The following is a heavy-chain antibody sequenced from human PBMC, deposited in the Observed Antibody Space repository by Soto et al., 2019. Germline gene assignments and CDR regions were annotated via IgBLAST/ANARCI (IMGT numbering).Heavy chain of an antibody. V-gene: IGHV3-33*01. CDR1: VFMFGTSG. D-gene: IGHD1-1*01. CDR3: ARDASGTTSFLAS. J-gene: IGHJ5*01. Sequence: GGSLRLSGEASVFMFGTSGMHWVRQGPGKGLEWVSGIWLDGSERYYSDSVKGRFTISRDNSKNTLFLQMNSLRVEDTAVYFCARDASGTTSFLASWGQGTLVTVSS. CDR2: IWLDGSER.